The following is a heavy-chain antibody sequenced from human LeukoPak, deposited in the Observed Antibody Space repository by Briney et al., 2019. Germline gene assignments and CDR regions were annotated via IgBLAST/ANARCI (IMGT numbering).Heavy chain of an antibody. V-gene: IGHV1-8*02. J-gene: IGHJ3*02. CDR2: MNPNSGNT. CDR1: GYTFTSYG. D-gene: IGHD6-13*01. CDR3: AGMMYSSSWNAFDI. Sequence: AASVKVSCKASGYTFTSYGISWVRQATGQGLEWMGWMNPNSGNTGYAQKFQGRVTMTRNTSISTAYMELSSLRSEDTAVYYCAGMMYSSSWNAFDIWGQGTMVTVSS.